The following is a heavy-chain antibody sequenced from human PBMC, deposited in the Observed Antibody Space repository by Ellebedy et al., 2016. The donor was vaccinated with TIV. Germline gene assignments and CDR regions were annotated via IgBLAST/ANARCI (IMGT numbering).Heavy chain of an antibody. CDR1: GGSLSSDY. J-gene: IGHJ4*02. Sequence: MPSETLSLTCAVHGGSLSSDYWSWIRQSPEKGLEWIGEINHSGSTSYNPSLKSRVSISVDTPKKQFSLKISAVTAADTAVYYCARAFQYSCGWAFDYWGQGTLVTVSS. CDR3: ARAFQYSCGWAFDY. V-gene: IGHV4-34*01. CDR2: INHSGST. D-gene: IGHD6-19*01.